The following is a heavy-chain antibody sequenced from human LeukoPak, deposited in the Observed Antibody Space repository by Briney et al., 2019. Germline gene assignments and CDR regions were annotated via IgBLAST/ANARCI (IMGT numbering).Heavy chain of an antibody. CDR2: MYTSGST. V-gene: IGHV4-4*07. CDR3: ARGSYGYSSGWYNY. J-gene: IGHJ4*02. Sequence: PSETLSLTCTVSGGSISSYYWSWIRQPAGKGLEWIGRMYTSGSTNYNPSLKSRVTMSVDTSKNQFSLKLSSVTAADTAVYYCARGSYGYSSGWYNYWGQGTLVTVSS. D-gene: IGHD6-19*01. CDR1: GGSISSYY.